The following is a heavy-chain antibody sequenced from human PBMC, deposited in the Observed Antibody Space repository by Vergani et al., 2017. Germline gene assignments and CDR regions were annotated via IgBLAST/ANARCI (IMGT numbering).Heavy chain of an antibody. Sequence: QVQLVQSGAEVKKPGSSVKVSCKASGGTFSSYAISWVRQAPGQGLEWMGGIIPIFGTANYAQKFQGRVTITAGKYTSTAYMELSSLRSEDTAVYYCERDGSYFDSSGGDAFDIWGQGTMVTVSS. CDR2: IIPIFGTA. D-gene: IGHD3-22*01. J-gene: IGHJ3*02. CDR3: ERDGSYFDSSGGDAFDI. CDR1: GGTFSSYA. V-gene: IGHV1-69*06.